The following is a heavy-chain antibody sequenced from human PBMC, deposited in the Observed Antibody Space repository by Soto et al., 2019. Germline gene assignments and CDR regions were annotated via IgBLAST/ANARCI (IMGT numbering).Heavy chain of an antibody. CDR3: ARSNYYDSSGYYWPPFDY. CDR1: GGTFSSYA. V-gene: IGHV1-69*06. J-gene: IGHJ4*02. Sequence: SVKVSCKASGGTFSSYAISWVRQAPGQGLEWMGGIIPIFGTANYAQKFQGRVTITADKSTSTAYMELSSLRSEDTAVYYCARSNYYDSSGYYWPPFDYWGQGTLVTVS. D-gene: IGHD3-22*01. CDR2: IIPIFGTA.